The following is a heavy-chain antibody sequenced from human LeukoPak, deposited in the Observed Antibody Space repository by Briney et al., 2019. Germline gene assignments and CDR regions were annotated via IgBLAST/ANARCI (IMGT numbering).Heavy chain of an antibody. V-gene: IGHV4-31*03. J-gene: IGHJ4*02. Sequence: SQTLSLTCTVSGGSISSGVYYWSWIRQHPGKGLEWIGYIYYSGSTYYNPSLKSRVTISVDTSKNQFSLKLSSVTAADTAVYYCARVGGKEVTESLFDYWGQGTLVTVSS. CDR1: GGSISSGVYY. CDR3: ARVGGKEVTESLFDY. CDR2: IYYSGST. D-gene: IGHD2-21*02.